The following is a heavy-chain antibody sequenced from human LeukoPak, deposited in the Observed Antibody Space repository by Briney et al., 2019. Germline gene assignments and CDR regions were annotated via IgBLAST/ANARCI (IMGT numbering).Heavy chain of an antibody. CDR1: GGSIRSSSYI. CDR3: ARVKTVDIVAPIRFKEGCWFDP. J-gene: IGHJ5*02. CDR2: ISYSVST. V-gene: IGHV4-39*07. D-gene: IGHD5-12*01. Sequence: PSETLSLTCTVSGGSIRSSSYIWDWIRQPPGKGLKWIGRISYSVSTYYNPSLKSRVTISVDTSKNQFSLKLSSVTAADTAVYYCARVKTVDIVAPIRFKEGCWFDPWGQGTLVTVSS.